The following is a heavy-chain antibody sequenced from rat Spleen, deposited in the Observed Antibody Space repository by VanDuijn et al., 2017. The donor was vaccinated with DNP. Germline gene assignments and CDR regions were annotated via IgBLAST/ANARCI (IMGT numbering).Heavy chain of an antibody. CDR2: ITSSGGST. J-gene: IGHJ2*01. V-gene: IGHV5-31*01. Sequence: EVQLVESGGGLVQPGRSLKLSCAASGFTFNNYWMTWIRQAPGKGLEWVASITSSGGSTYYGDSVKGRFTISRDDERNTLYLQMKSLRSEDSATYYCAREGERLFDYWGQGVMVTVSS. D-gene: IGHD5-1*01. CDR1: GFTFNNYW. CDR3: AREGERLFDY.